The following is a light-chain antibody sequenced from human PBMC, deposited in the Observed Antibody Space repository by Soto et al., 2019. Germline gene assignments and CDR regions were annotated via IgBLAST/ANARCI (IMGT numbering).Light chain of an antibody. Sequence: EIVLTQSPATLSLSPGERATLSCRASQSVSNYLAWFQQKPGQAPRLLIYYASNRATGIPARFSGSGSGTDVTLTTSSLGPEDVVVYYGRQRSSWPLLTFGGGTKVEI. J-gene: IGKJ4*01. CDR3: RQRSSWPLLT. CDR2: YAS. CDR1: QSVSNY. V-gene: IGKV3-11*01.